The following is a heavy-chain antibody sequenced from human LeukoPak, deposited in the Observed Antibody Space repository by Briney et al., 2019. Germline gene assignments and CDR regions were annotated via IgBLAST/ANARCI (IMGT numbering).Heavy chain of an antibody. CDR2: ISAYNGNT. J-gene: IGHJ4*02. D-gene: IGHD1-26*01. Sequence: PLASVTVSCKASGYTFTSYGISWVRQAPGQGLEWMGWISAYNGNTNYAQKFQGRVTMTRDTSISTAYMELSRLRSDDTAVYYCARVAGAGFDYWGQGTLVTVSS. CDR3: ARVAGAGFDY. V-gene: IGHV1-18*01. CDR1: GYTFTSYG.